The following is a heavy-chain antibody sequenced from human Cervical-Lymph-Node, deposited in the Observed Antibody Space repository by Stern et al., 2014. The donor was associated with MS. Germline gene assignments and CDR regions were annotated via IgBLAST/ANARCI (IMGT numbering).Heavy chain of an antibody. CDR1: GYSFTIYY. V-gene: IGHV5-51*01. Sequence: VQLVQSGAEVKKPGESLKISCKLSGYSFTIYYIAWVRQMPGKGLEWMGVIHPYDSDTTYSPSFQGQATISADKSITTAYLQWSSLRASDTAMYYCARHVQGFDYWGQGTLVTVSS. CDR3: ARHVQGFDY. CDR2: IHPYDSDT. J-gene: IGHJ4*02.